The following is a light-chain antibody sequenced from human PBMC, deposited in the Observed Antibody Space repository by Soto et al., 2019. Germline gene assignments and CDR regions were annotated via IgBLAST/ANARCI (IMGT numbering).Light chain of an antibody. J-gene: IGLJ2*01. Sequence: QSALTQPASVSGSPGQSITISCTGTSSDVSGSKYVAWYQQPPGKAPRIIIYDVSDRPSGVSYRFYGSKSGNTASLTITGLQAEDEADYYCGSYTTFNPVVFGGGTKLTVL. CDR3: GSYTTFNPVV. V-gene: IGLV2-14*01. CDR1: SSDVSGSKY. CDR2: DVS.